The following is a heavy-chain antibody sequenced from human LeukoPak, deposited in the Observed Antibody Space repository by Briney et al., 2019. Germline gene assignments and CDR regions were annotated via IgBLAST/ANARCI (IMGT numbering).Heavy chain of an antibody. J-gene: IGHJ4*02. D-gene: IGHD3-22*01. CDR3: TTTYYYDSSGYSSFDY. V-gene: IGHV4-61*02. Sequence: PSETLSLTCTVSGGSVSSGSYYWSWIRQPAGKGLEWIGRIYTSGSTNYNPSLKSRVTISVDTSKNQFSLKLSSVTAADTAVYYCTTTYYYDSSGYSSFDYWGQGTLVTVSS. CDR1: GGSVSSGSYY. CDR2: IYTSGST.